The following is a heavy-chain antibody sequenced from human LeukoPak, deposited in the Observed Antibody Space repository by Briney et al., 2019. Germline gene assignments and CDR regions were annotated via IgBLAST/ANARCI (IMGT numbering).Heavy chain of an antibody. V-gene: IGHV3-66*02. Sequence: GGSLRLSCAASGFTLSSNYMSWVRQAPGKGLEWVSVIYSGGSTYYADSVKGRFTISRDNSKNTLYLQMNSLRAEDTAVYYCARSNYYDSSGAFDYWGQGTLVTVSS. CDR1: GFTLSSNY. D-gene: IGHD3-22*01. J-gene: IGHJ4*02. CDR2: IYSGGST. CDR3: ARSNYYDSSGAFDY.